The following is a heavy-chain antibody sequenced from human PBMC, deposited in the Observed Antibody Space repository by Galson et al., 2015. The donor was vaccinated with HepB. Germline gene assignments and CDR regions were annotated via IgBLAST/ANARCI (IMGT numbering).Heavy chain of an antibody. CDR1: GGTFSSYT. CDR3: ARIFYGSGYYFDY. Sequence: SVKVSCKASGGTFSSYTISWVRQAPGQGLEWMGRIIPILGIANYAQKFQGRVTITADKSTSTAYMELSSLRSEDTAVYYCARIFYGSGYYFDYWGQGTLVTVSS. V-gene: IGHV1-69*02. J-gene: IGHJ4*02. CDR2: IIPILGIA. D-gene: IGHD3-10*01.